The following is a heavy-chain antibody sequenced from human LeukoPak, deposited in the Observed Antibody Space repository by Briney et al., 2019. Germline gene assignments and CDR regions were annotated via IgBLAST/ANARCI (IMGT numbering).Heavy chain of an antibody. V-gene: IGHV4-39*01. Sequence: SETLSLTCTVSGGSISSSSYYWGWLRQPPGKGLEWFGSIYYSGSTYYNPSLKSRVAISVDTSKNQFSLKLSSVTAADTAVYYCARTPGLSRYSSSSYWGQGTLVTVSS. D-gene: IGHD6-13*01. J-gene: IGHJ1*01. CDR3: ARTPGLSRYSSSSY. CDR2: IYYSGST. CDR1: GGSISSSSYY.